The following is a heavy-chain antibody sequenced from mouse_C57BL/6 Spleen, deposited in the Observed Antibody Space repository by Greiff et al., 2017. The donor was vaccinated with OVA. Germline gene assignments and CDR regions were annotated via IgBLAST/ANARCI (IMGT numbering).Heavy chain of an antibody. J-gene: IGHJ2*01. CDR1: GYTFTSYW. CDR3: ARGELDVYYPYYFDY. Sequence: QVQLQQPGAELVMPGASVKLSCKASGYTFTSYWMHWVKQRPGQGLEWIGEIDPSDSYTNYNQKFKGKSTLTVDKSSSTAYMQLSSLTSEDSAVYYCARGELDVYYPYYFDYWGQGTTLTVSS. CDR2: IDPSDSYT. D-gene: IGHD2-3*01. V-gene: IGHV1-69*01.